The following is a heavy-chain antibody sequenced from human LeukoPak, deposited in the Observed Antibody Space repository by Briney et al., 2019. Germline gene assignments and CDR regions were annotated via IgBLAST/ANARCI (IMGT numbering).Heavy chain of an antibody. CDR2: IYHSGST. D-gene: IGHD1-1*01. Sequence: SGTLSLACAVSGGSISSSNWWSWVRQPPGKGLEWIGEIYHSGSTNYNPSLKSRVTISVDKSKNQFSLKLSSVTAADTAVYYCARDRLERRGGYYFDYWGQGTLVTVSS. V-gene: IGHV4-4*02. J-gene: IGHJ4*02. CDR3: ARDRLERRGGYYFDY. CDR1: GGSISSSNW.